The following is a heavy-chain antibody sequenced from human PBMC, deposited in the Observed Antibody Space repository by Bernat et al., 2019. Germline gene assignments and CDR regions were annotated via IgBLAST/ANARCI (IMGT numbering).Heavy chain of an antibody. D-gene: IGHD3-10*01. CDR3: GGARYHGVLVGY. CDR1: GFTFSTSW. V-gene: IGHV3-74*01. Sequence: EVQVVESGGDLVQPGGSLRLSCAASGFTFSTSWMHWVRQAPGQGLVWVSRINTDGRSTTYADSVKGRFTISRDNAKNTLYLQMNSLRAEDTAVYYCGGARYHGVLVGYWGQGTLVTVSS. CDR2: INTDGRST. J-gene: IGHJ4*02.